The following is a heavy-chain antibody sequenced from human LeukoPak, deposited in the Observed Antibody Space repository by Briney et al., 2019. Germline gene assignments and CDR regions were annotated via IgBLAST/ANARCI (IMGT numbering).Heavy chain of an antibody. V-gene: IGHV1-2*02. CDR1: GYTFTGYY. J-gene: IGHJ3*02. Sequence: GASVKVSCKASGYTFTGYYMHWVRQAPGQALEWMGWINPNSGGTNYPQKFQGRVTMTRDTSISTAYMELSRLRSDDTAVYYCARDRLDIVVVPADDAFDIWGQGTMVTVSS. CDR2: INPNSGGT. D-gene: IGHD2-2*01. CDR3: ARDRLDIVVVPADDAFDI.